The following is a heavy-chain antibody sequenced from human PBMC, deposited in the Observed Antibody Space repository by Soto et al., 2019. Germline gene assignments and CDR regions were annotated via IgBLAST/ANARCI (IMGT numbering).Heavy chain of an antibody. CDR2: IIPIFGTA. V-gene: IGHV1-69*13. Sequence: SVKVSCKASGGTFSSYAISLLLQAPGQVLEWMGGIIPIFGTANYAQKFQGRVTITADESTSTAYMELSSLRSEDTAVYYCARGESYYDSSGYPNHFDYWGQGTLVTVSS. J-gene: IGHJ4*02. CDR1: GGTFSSYA. D-gene: IGHD3-22*01. CDR3: ARGESYYDSSGYPNHFDY.